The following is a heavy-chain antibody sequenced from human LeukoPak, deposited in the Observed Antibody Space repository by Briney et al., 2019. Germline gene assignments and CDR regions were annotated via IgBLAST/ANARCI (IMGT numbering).Heavy chain of an antibody. CDR1: AFTFSSYC. Sequence: GGSLRLSCAASAFTFSSYCRSWGRQAPGKGLECVSNIQQDGSMKFSVDTVKGRFTISRDTAKNSLSLQMNSLRAEDTAVYYCARGRRSDSSGPPYSDYWGQGNLVTVSS. J-gene: IGHJ4*02. V-gene: IGHV3-7*01. D-gene: IGHD6-19*01. CDR3: ARGRRSDSSGPPYSDY. CDR2: IQQDGSMK.